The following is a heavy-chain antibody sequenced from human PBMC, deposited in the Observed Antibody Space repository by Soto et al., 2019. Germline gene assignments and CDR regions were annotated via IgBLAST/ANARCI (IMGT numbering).Heavy chain of an antibody. Sequence: SETLSLTCTVSGASITYGAYSWSWIRQTPGKGLEWIGYINHLETTFYNPSFESRLTLSIDRTKNQFSLNLKSMSAADRAVYFCARGGGFDSFDYWGQGSLATVSA. CDR3: ARGGGFDSFDY. D-gene: IGHD3-10*01. CDR2: INHLETT. J-gene: IGHJ4*02. V-gene: IGHV4-30-2*01. CDR1: GASITYGAYS.